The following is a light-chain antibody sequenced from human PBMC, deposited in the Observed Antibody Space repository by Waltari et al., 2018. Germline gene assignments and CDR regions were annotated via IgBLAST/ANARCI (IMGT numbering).Light chain of an antibody. Sequence: QTVVIQAPSLSVSPGGTVTLTGGLSSGSVSTTYSPSWYQQAPGQAPRTPLVDTNTRSSGDPDRFSGSILDNKAALTITGAQADDESDYYCVLSMGSGIWVFGGGTKLTVL. CDR3: VLSMGSGIWV. CDR1: SGSVSTTYS. J-gene: IGLJ3*02. CDR2: DTN. V-gene: IGLV8-61*01.